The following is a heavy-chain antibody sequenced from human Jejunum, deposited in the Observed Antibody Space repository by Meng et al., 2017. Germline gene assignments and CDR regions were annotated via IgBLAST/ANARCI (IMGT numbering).Heavy chain of an antibody. CDR3: AKDEETTTAFDH. V-gene: IGHV1-2*06. Sequence: QVHLAQSGAEVKKPGASVTVSGEASGYTFTAYYLHRVRQAPGVGLEWMGRMNTNNGDTNYAQKFLGRGSMTRASSTAYMELSSVTSGDTAVYYCAKDEETTTAFDHWGQGTLVTVSS. J-gene: IGHJ4*02. CDR2: MNTNNGDT. D-gene: IGHD1-26*01. CDR1: GYTFTAYY.